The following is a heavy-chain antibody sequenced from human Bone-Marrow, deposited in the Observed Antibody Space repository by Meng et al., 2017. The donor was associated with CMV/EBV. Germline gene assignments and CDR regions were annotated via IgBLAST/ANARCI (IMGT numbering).Heavy chain of an antibody. D-gene: IGHD3-3*01. J-gene: IGHJ4*02. CDR3: AKDKGSGYTRYYFDY. CDR2: ISWDGGST. Sequence: GGPLRLSCAASGFTFDDYAMHWVRQAPGKGLEWVSLISWDGGSTYYADSVKGRFTISRDNSKNSLYLQMNSLRAEDTALYYCAKDKGSGYTRYYFDYWGQGTLVTVSS. CDR1: GFTFDDYA. V-gene: IGHV3-43D*03.